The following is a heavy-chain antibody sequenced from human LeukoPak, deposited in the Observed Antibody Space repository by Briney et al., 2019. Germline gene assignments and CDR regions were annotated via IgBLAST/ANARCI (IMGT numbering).Heavy chain of an antibody. CDR3: AKGDSSGRRFFDY. CDR2: NTPNTGGT. CDR1: DYTLTKYY. V-gene: IGHV1-2*06. J-gene: IGHJ4*02. Sequence: SVNVSCKVSDYTLTKYYVHWVRHAPGQGLEWMGRNTPNTGGTNYAQKFQDRDTVTSDTSVSTSYMELNSLESDDTAVYYCAKGDSSGRRFFDYWGQGTVVTVSS. D-gene: IGHD6-19*01.